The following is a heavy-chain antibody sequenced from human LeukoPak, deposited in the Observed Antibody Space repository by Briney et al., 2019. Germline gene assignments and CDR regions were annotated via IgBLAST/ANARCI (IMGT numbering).Heavy chain of an antibody. CDR2: ISSSGSTI. CDR3: ARDGDSYGYGIDY. J-gene: IGHJ4*02. V-gene: IGHV3-48*03. CDR1: GFTFSIYE. D-gene: IGHD5-18*01. Sequence: GGSLRLSCSASGFTFSIYEMNWVCQAPGKGLEWVSYISSSGSTIYYADSVKGRFTISRDNAKNSLYLQMNSLRGEDTAIYYCARDGDSYGYGIDYWGQGTLVAVSP.